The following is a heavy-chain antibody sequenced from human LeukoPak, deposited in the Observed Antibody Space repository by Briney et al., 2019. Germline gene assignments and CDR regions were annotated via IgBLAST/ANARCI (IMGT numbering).Heavy chain of an antibody. CDR1: GGSISSYY. D-gene: IGHD4-11*01. CDR2: IYTSGST. CDR3: ARALTTLYYYYMDV. V-gene: IGHV4-4*07. J-gene: IGHJ6*03. Sequence: SETLSLTCTVSGGSISSYYWSWIRQPAGKGLEWIGRIYTSGSTNYNPSLKSRVTMSVDTSKNQFSLKLSSVTTADTAVYYCARALTTLYYYYMDVWGKGTTVTVSS.